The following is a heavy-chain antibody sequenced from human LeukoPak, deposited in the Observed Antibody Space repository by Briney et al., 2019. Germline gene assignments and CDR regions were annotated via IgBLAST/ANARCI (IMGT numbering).Heavy chain of an antibody. CDR2: IFGSGGSA. D-gene: IGHD6-19*01. V-gene: IGHV3-23*01. CDR3: GKTTTGYSSGRYPGWPVDY. Sequence: GGSLRLYCAASGFTFNSYAMYWVRQAPGKGLEWVSGIFGSGGSAHYADSVKGRFTISRDNSKNTVYLQMDSLRVEDTAVYYCGKTTTGYSSGRYPGWPVDYWGQGTLVTVSS. J-gene: IGHJ4*02. CDR1: GFTFNSYA.